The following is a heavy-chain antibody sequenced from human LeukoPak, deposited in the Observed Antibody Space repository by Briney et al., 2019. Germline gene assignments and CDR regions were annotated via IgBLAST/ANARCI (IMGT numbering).Heavy chain of an antibody. V-gene: IGHV4-34*01. CDR1: GGSFSGYY. CDR2: INHSGST. J-gene: IGHJ5*02. CDR3: ARASYDFWSGYSSGFWFDP. D-gene: IGHD3-3*01. Sequence: SETLSLTCAVYGGSFSGYYWGWIRQPPGKGLEWIGEINHSGSTNYNPSLKSRVTISVDTSKNQFSLKLSSVTAADTAVYYCARASYDFWSGYSSGFWFDPWGQGTLVTVSS.